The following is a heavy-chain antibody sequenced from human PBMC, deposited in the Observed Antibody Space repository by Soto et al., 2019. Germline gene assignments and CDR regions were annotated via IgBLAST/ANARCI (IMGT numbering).Heavy chain of an antibody. V-gene: IGHV3-23*01. CDR3: ARIIAARTY. D-gene: IGHD6-6*01. Sequence: PVGSLRLSCASSVFTFSSYAMSWVRQAPGKWLEWVSAISGSGGSTYYADSVKGRFTISRDNSKNTLYLQMNSLRAEDTAVYYCARIIAARTYWGQGTLVTVSS. J-gene: IGHJ4*02. CDR2: ISGSGGST. CDR1: VFTFSSYA.